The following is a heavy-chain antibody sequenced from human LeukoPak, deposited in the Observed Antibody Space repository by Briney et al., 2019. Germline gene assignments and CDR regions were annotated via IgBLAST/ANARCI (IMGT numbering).Heavy chain of an antibody. D-gene: IGHD2-21*02. J-gene: IGHJ4*02. Sequence: GGSLRLSCAASGFTFSSYAMSWVRQAPGKGLEWVSAISGSGGSTYYADSVKGRFTISRDNSKNTLHLQMNSLRAEDTAVYYCAKLPYCGGDCYHYYFDYWGQGTLVTVSS. CDR3: AKLPYCGGDCYHYYFDY. V-gene: IGHV3-23*01. CDR1: GFTFSSYA. CDR2: ISGSGGST.